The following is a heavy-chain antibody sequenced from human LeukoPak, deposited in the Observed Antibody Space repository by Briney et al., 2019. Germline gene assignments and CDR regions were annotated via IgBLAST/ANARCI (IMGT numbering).Heavy chain of an antibody. CDR2: IWYDGSNK. CDR3: AKATGGGYYYYMDA. D-gene: IGHD7-27*01. CDR1: GFTFSSYG. J-gene: IGHJ6*03. Sequence: GRSLRLSCAASGFTFSSYGMHWVRQAPGKGLEWVAVIWYDGSNKYYADSVKGRFTISRDNSKNTLYLQMNSLRAEDTAVYYCAKATGGGYYYYMDAWGKGTTVTVSS. V-gene: IGHV3-33*06.